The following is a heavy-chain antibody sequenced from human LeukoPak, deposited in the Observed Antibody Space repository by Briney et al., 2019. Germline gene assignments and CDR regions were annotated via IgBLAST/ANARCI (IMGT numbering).Heavy chain of an antibody. V-gene: IGHV1-46*01. CDR3: ASAAAQPGTHAY. Sequence: ASVKVSCKASGYTFTSYYMHWVRQAPGQGLEWMRIINPSGGSTSYAQKFQGRVTMTRDTSTSTVYMELSSLRSEDTAVYYCASAAAQPGTHAYWGQGTLVTVSS. CDR2: INPSGGST. CDR1: GYTFTSYY. D-gene: IGHD6-13*01. J-gene: IGHJ4*02.